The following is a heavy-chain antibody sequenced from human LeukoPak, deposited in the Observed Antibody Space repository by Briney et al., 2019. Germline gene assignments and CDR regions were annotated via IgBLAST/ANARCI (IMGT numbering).Heavy chain of an antibody. D-gene: IGHD4-23*01. CDR2: IYYSGST. V-gene: IGHV4-39*07. CDR3: ARHNAYGGDWDAFDI. J-gene: IGHJ3*02. Sequence: SETLSLTCTVSGGSISSSSYYWGWIRQPPGKGLEWIGSIYYSGSTYYNPSLKSRVTISVDTSKNQFSLKLSSVTAADTAVYYCARHNAYGGDWDAFDIWGQGTMVTVSS. CDR1: GGSISSSSYY.